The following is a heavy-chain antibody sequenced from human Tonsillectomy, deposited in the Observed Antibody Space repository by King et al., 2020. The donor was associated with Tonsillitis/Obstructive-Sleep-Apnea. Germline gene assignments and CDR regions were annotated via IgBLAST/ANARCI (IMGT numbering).Heavy chain of an antibody. Sequence: VQLVESGAEVKKPGESLKISCKVSGYSFTTDWIGWVRQMPGKGLEWMGIIYPGDSDTRYSPSFQGQVTISADKSISTAYLQWSSLKASDTAIYYCAKRVAGYCSSTSCPDAFDIWGQGTMVTVSS. CDR2: IYPGDSDT. CDR1: GYSFTTDW. V-gene: IGHV5-51*01. CDR3: AKRVAGYCSSTSCPDAFDI. J-gene: IGHJ3*02. D-gene: IGHD2-2*01.